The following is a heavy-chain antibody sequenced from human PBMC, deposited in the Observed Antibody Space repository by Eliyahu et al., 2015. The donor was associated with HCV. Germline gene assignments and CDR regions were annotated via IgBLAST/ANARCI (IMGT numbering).Heavy chain of an antibody. Sequence: QVQLQESGPGIVEPSETLSLSCTVSGNSINXFFWSWLRQTPGKGLEWIGGIHKSGTTFYNPPLESRVRVSVDTSKNQFSLKLSSVTAAETAIYYCAGESDTIDYAFDVWGLGTKVTVSS. CDR1: GNSINXFF. CDR2: IHKSGTT. D-gene: IGHD1-26*01. V-gene: IGHV4-4*07. J-gene: IGHJ3*01. CDR3: AGESDTIDYAFDV.